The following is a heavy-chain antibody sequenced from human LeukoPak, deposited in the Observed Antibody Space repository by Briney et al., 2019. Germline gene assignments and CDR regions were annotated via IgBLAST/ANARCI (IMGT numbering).Heavy chain of an antibody. CDR1: GYTFTGYY. J-gene: IGHJ4*02. V-gene: IGHV1-2*02. Sequence: ASVKVSCKASGYTFTGYYMHWVRQAPGQGLEWMGWINPNSCGTNSAQKFQGRVTMTRDTSISTAYMELSRLRSDDTAVYYCALGYCSGGSCPEFDYWGQGTLVTVSS. CDR3: ALGYCSGGSCPEFDY. CDR2: INPNSCGT. D-gene: IGHD2-15*01.